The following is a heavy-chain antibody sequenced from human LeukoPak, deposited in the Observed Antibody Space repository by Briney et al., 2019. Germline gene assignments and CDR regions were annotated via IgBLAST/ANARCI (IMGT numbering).Heavy chain of an antibody. Sequence: SGGSLRLSCAASGFTFSSYEMNWVGQAPGKGLEWIAVIYSGGDTYYADSVKGRFTSSSYSSNHSLFLQMHSLRAEDTAVYFCSRPSYGSRSYSDYWGQGTLVTVSS. CDR2: IYSGGDT. J-gene: IGHJ4*02. CDR1: GFTFSSYE. CDR3: SRPSYGSRSYSDY. V-gene: IGHV3-66*01. D-gene: IGHD3-10*01.